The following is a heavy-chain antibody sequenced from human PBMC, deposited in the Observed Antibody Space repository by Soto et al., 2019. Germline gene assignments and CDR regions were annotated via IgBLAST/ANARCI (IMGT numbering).Heavy chain of an antibody. D-gene: IGHD3-22*01. V-gene: IGHV2-5*02. CDR2: IYWDDDT. CDR1: GFSLRDSPVS. J-gene: IGHJ4*02. Sequence: SGPTLVKPTQTLTLTCTFSGFSLRDSPVSGGCVRQPPGISLEWLALIYWDDDTRYSPSLKNRLTVTKDSSRTQVVLTLTNLDPPDTGTYFSVHRGDYRDSSGFYHPHFDYWGQGTLVTVSS. CDR3: VHRGDYRDSSGFYHPHFDY.